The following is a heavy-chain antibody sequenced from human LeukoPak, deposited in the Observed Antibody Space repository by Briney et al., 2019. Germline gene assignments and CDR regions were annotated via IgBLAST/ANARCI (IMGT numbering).Heavy chain of an antibody. Sequence: TGGPLRLSCSASGFTFDDYGMSWVRQAPGKGLEWVSGITWNGGRTGYGDSVKGRFTISRDSAKNSLYLQMNSLRVEDTALYYCARDPSGVAVAGYFDNWGQGTLVTVSP. CDR2: ITWNGGRT. D-gene: IGHD6-19*01. CDR1: GFTFDDYG. J-gene: IGHJ4*02. V-gene: IGHV3-20*04. CDR3: ARDPSGVAVAGYFDN.